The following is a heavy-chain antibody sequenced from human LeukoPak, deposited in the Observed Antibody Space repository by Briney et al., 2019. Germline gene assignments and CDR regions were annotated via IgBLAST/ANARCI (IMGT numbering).Heavy chain of an antibody. D-gene: IGHD2-15*01. V-gene: IGHV1-69*13. J-gene: IGHJ5*02. Sequence: ASVKVSCKASGGTFSSYAISWVRQAPGQGLEWMGGIIPIFGTANYAQKFQGRVTITADESTSTAYMELSSLRSDDTAVYYCARDSGTGYCYGDTCYSPFDPWGQGTLVTVSS. CDR2: IIPIFGTA. CDR3: ARDSGTGYCYGDTCYSPFDP. CDR1: GGTFSSYA.